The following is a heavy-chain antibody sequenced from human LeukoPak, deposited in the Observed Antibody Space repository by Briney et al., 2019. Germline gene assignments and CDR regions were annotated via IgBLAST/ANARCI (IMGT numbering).Heavy chain of an antibody. CDR2: IIPILGIA. J-gene: IGHJ4*01. Sequence: ASVKVSCKASGGTFSSYAIRWVRQAPGQGLEWMGRIIPILGIANYAQKFQGRVTITADKSTSTAYMELSSLRSEDTAVYYCARGIYDYVCGRIDYWGQGTLVTVSS. CDR3: ARGIYDYVCGRIDY. V-gene: IGHV1-69*04. CDR1: GGTFSSYA. D-gene: IGHD3-16*01.